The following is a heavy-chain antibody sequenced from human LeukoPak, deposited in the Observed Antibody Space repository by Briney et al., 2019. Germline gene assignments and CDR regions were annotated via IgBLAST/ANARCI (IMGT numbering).Heavy chain of an antibody. D-gene: IGHD3-10*01. CDR2: ISHDGII. V-gene: IGHV3-74*01. CDR3: ARDWFYKIAN. Sequence: GGSLRLSCETAGFTFSSYVMHWVRRTPGKGLVWVSRISHDGIISYADSVKGRFTISRDNAKNTLILQMNSLRVEDTAVYYCARDWFYKIANWGRKPWSPSPQ. J-gene: IGHJ4*02. CDR1: GFTFSSYV.